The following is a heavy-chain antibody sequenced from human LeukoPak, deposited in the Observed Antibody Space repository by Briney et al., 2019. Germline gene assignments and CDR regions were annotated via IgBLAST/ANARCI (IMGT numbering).Heavy chain of an antibody. CDR2: ISDSGITT. Sequence: GGSLRLSCAASGFTFSTYAMSWVRQAPGKGLEWVSFISDSGITTHYAGSVRGRFTISRDNSRNTLYLQMNSLRDEDTAVYYCAKDFLTGCPYFDYWGQGTLVTVSS. CDR1: GFTFSTYA. V-gene: IGHV3-23*01. CDR3: AKDFLTGCPYFDY. D-gene: IGHD3-9*01. J-gene: IGHJ4*02.